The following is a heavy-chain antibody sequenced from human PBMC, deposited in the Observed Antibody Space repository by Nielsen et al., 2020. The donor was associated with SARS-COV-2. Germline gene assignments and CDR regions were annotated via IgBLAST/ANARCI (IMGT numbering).Heavy chain of an antibody. V-gene: IGHV3-53*01. J-gene: IGHJ6*03. Sequence: VRQAPGKGLEWVSVIYSGGSTYYADSVKGRFTISRDNSKNTPYLQMNSLRAEDTAVYYCARGSRECSSTSCYYNYYYYYMDVWGKGTTVTVSS. CDR2: IYSGGST. D-gene: IGHD2-2*01. CDR3: ARGSRECSSTSCYYNYYYYYMDV.